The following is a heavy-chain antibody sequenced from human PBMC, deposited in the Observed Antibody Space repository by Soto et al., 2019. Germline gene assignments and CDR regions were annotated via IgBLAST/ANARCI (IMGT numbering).Heavy chain of an antibody. J-gene: IGHJ4*02. CDR2: IIPIFGTA. CDR3: ARENGDFYFDY. Sequence: XXVKVSCKASGGTFSSYAISWVRQAPGQGLEWMGGIIPIFGTANYAQKFQGRVTIAADESTSTAYMELRSLRSEDTAVYYCARENGDFYFDYWGQGTLVTVSS. CDR1: GGTFSSYA. V-gene: IGHV1-69*13.